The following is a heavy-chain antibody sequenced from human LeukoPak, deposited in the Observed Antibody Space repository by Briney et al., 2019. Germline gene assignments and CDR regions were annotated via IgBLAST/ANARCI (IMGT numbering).Heavy chain of an antibody. D-gene: IGHD5-24*01. CDR1: GFAVSNNY. CDR2: IYSDGSP. Sequence: GGSLRLSCAASGFAVSNNYMSWVRQAPGKGLEWVSVIYSDGSPYYADSVRGRFTISRDNSKNTLYLQMNSLRAEDTAVYYCARDLATREGSFDYWGQGTLVTVSS. J-gene: IGHJ4*02. CDR3: ARDLATREGSFDY. V-gene: IGHV3-66*01.